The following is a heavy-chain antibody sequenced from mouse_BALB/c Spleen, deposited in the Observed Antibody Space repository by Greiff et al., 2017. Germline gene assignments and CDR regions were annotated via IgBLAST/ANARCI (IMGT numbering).Heavy chain of an antibody. V-gene: IGHV5-6-5*01. CDR2: ISSGGST. CDR3: ARGRAYYGNYGDY. J-gene: IGHJ2*01. D-gene: IGHD2-10*01. Sequence: EVMLVESGGGLVKPGGSLKLSCAASGFTFSSYAMSWVRQTPEKRLEWVASISSGGSTYYPDSVKGRFTISRDNARNILYLQMSSLRSEDTAMYYCARGRAYYGNYGDYWGQGTTLTVSS. CDR1: GFTFSSYA.